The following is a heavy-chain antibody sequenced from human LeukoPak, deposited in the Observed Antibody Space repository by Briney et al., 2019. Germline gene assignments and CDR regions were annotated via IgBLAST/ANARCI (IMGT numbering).Heavy chain of an antibody. Sequence: PGGSLRLSCAASGFTFNNYGMHWVRQAPGKGLEWVAFIRYNGNNQYYADSVKGRFTISRDNSKNTLYLQMNSLKGDDTAVYYCTKTRGDDSSGFDYWGQGTLVTVSS. CDR1: GFTFNNYG. CDR3: TKTRGDDSSGFDY. CDR2: IRYNGNNQ. V-gene: IGHV3-30*02. J-gene: IGHJ4*02. D-gene: IGHD3-22*01.